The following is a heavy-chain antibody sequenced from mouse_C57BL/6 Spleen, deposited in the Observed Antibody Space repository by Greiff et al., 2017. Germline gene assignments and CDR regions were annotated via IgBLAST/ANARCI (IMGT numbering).Heavy chain of an antibody. J-gene: IGHJ1*03. CDR2: INPSTGGT. CDR3: ARWNDYGSSYDWYFDV. CDR1: GYSFTGYY. D-gene: IGHD1-1*01. Sequence: EVQLQQSGPELVKPGASVKISCKASGYSFTGYYMNWVKQSPEKSLEWIGEINPSTGGTTYNQKFKAKATLTVDKSSSTADMQLKSLTSEDSAVYYWARWNDYGSSYDWYFDVWGTGTTVTVSS. V-gene: IGHV1-42*01.